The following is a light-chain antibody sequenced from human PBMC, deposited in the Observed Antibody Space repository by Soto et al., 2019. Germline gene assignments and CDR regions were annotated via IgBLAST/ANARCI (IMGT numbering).Light chain of an antibody. CDR3: PHTRTTPRT. J-gene: IGKJ1*01. V-gene: IGKV1-39*01. CDR1: QGISTY. CDR2: GAS. Sequence: DIGSSSCLASQGISTYLHWYQQRPGKAPSLLIYGASNLHRGVPSRFSGRGSGTDFTLTISSLQPEDVATYYCPHTRTTPRTFRQGTQVDIK.